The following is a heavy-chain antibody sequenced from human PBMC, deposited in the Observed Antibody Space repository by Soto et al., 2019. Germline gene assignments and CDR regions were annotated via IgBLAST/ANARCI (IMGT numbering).Heavy chain of an antibody. Sequence: ASVKVSCKASGYTFTSYGISWVRQAPGQGLEWMGWISAYNGNTNYAQKLQGRVTMTTDTSTSTAYMELTSLRSDDTAVYYFARDHDSGYDLLPFKNWFDPWGQGTLVTVSS. CDR1: GYTFTSYG. CDR3: ARDHDSGYDLLPFKNWFDP. J-gene: IGHJ5*02. V-gene: IGHV1-18*01. CDR2: ISAYNGNT. D-gene: IGHD5-12*01.